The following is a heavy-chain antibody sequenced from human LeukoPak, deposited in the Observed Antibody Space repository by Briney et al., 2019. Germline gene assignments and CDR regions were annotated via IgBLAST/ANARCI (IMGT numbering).Heavy chain of an antibody. Sequence: PGGSLRLSCAASGFTFSSYAMSWVRQAPGKGLEWVSAISGSGGSTYYADSVKGRFTISRDNSKNTLYLQMNSLRAEDTAVYYCARGLYYYDSSGYPDWGQGTLVTVSS. CDR1: GFTFSSYA. J-gene: IGHJ4*02. V-gene: IGHV3-23*01. CDR2: ISGSGGST. CDR3: ARGLYYYDSSGYPD. D-gene: IGHD3-22*01.